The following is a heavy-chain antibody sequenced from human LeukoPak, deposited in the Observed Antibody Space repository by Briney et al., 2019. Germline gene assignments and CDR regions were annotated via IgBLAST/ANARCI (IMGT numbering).Heavy chain of an antibody. CDR2: IRNKANSYTT. CDR1: GFTVSSNY. Sequence: PGGSLRLSCAASGFTVSSNYMSWVRQPPGKGLEWVGRIRNKANSYTTEYVASVKGRFTISRDDSKNSLSLQMNGLKTEDTAMYYCASNVDSGVDVWGQGKMVTVSS. V-gene: IGHV3-72*01. J-gene: IGHJ3*01. D-gene: IGHD5-12*01. CDR3: ASNVDSGVDV.